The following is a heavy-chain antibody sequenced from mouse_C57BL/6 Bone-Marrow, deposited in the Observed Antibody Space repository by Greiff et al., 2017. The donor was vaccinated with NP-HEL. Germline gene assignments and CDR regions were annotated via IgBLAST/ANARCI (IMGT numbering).Heavy chain of an antibody. CDR2: INPNNGGT. Sequence: VQLKESGPELVKPGASVKMSCKASGYTFTDYNMHWVKQSHGKSLEWIGYINPNNGGTSYNQKFKGKATLTVNKSSSTAYMERRSLTSEDSAVYYCARGWLLLYYYAMDYWGQGTSVTVSS. CDR1: GYTFTDYN. J-gene: IGHJ4*01. D-gene: IGHD2-3*01. CDR3: ARGWLLLYYYAMDY. V-gene: IGHV1-22*01.